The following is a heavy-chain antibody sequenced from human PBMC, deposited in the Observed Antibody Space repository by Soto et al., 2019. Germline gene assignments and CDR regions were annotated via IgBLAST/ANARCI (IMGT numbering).Heavy chain of an antibody. Sequence: TLSLTCTITSRSILSRGSYCVWICKPPGESLDWIGTIYYSGSTYYNPSLKNRVTISVDTSQNQFSLKLTSVTAADTAVYYCASRGNDNNIQYFHHWGQGTLVTVSS. V-gene: IGHV4-39*01. J-gene: IGHJ1*01. D-gene: IGHD1-1*01. CDR3: ASRGNDNNIQYFHH. CDR2: IYYSGST. CDR1: SRSILSRGSY.